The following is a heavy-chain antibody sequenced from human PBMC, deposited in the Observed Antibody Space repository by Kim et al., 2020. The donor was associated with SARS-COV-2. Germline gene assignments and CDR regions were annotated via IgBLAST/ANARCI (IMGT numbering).Heavy chain of an antibody. CDR3: ARGAYDILSILRYYGMDV. V-gene: IGHV3-30*04. J-gene: IGHJ6*02. CDR2: ISYDGSNK. Sequence: GGSLRLSCAASGFTFSSYAMHWVRQAPGKGLEWVAVISYDGSNKYYADSVKGRFTISRDNSKNTLYLQMNSLRAEDTAVYYCARGAYDILSILRYYGMDVWGQGTTVTVSS. CDR1: GFTFSSYA. D-gene: IGHD3-9*01.